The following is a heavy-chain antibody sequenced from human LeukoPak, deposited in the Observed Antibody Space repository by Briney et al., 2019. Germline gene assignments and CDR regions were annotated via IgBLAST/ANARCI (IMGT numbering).Heavy chain of an antibody. CDR3: ASQTYARFDP. D-gene: IGHD3-16*01. J-gene: IGHJ5*02. V-gene: IGHV3-74*01. CDR1: GFSFSVYW. Sequence: TGGSLRLSCAASGFSFSVYWMHWVRQAPGKGPVWVSRIKTDGSITDYADFVKGRFTISRDNARNALFLQMNSLRVEDTAVYYCASQTYARFDPWGQGTLVTVSS. CDR2: IKTDGSIT.